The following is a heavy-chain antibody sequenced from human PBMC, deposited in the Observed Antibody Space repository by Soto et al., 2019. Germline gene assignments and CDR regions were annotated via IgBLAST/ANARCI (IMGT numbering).Heavy chain of an antibody. Sequence: GASVKVSCKASGYTFTSYGISWVRQAPGQGLEWMGWISAYNGNTNYAQKLQGRVTMTTDTSTSTAYMELRSLRSDDTAVYYCARVLDIEYSSSLGFDYWGQGTLVTVSS. CDR1: GYTFTSYG. V-gene: IGHV1-18*04. J-gene: IGHJ4*02. D-gene: IGHD6-6*01. CDR3: ARVLDIEYSSSLGFDY. CDR2: ISAYNGNT.